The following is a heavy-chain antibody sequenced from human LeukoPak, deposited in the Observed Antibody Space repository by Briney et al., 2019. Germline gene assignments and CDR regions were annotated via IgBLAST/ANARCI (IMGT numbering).Heavy chain of an antibody. V-gene: IGHV3-23*01. D-gene: IGHD3-10*01. J-gene: IGHJ4*02. CDR3: AKDFLEGSGTYYFDY. Sequence: GGSLRLSCAASGFTFSSYAMSWVRQAPGKGLEWVSAISGSGGSTYYADSVKGRFTISRDNSKNTLYLQMNSLRAEDTAVYYCAKDFLEGSGTYYFDYWGQGTLVTVSS. CDR2: ISGSGGST. CDR1: GFTFSSYA.